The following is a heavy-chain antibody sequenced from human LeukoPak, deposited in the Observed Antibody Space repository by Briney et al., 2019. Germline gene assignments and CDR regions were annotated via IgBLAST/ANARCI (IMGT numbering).Heavy chain of an antibody. CDR1: GFTFSSYE. CDR2: ISSSGTTI. V-gene: IGHV3-48*03. J-gene: IGHJ4*02. CDR3: ATDQGAYGGYGLDF. D-gene: IGHD5-12*01. Sequence: PGGSLRLSCAVSGFTFSSYEMNWVRHDPGKGREWVSYISSSGTTIYYTDSVKGRFTVSRDNAKNSLYLQMDSLRAEDTALYYCATDQGAYGGYGLDFWGQGTLVTV.